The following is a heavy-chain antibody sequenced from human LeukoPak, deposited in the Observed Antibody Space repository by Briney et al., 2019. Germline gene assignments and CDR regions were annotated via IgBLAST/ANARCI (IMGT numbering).Heavy chain of an antibody. CDR3: AKDRTHGMAAAGTVYFDY. D-gene: IGHD6-13*01. CDR1: GFTFSSYG. Sequence: PGGPLRLSCAASGFTFSSYGMHWVRQAPGKGLEWVAFIRYDGSNKYYADYVKGRFTISRDNSKNTLYLQMNSLRAEDTAVYYCAKDRTHGMAAAGTVYFDYWGQGTLVTVSS. J-gene: IGHJ4*02. V-gene: IGHV3-30*02. CDR2: IRYDGSNK.